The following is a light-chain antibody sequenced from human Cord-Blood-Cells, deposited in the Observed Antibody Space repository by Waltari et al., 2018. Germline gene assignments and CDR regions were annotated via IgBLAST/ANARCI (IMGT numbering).Light chain of an antibody. CDR2: AAS. CDR1: QGISSY. V-gene: IGKV1-8*01. J-gene: IGKJ1*01. CDR3: QQYYSYPRT. Sequence: AIRMTQSPSSFSASTGDRVTITCRASQGISSYLAWYQQKPGKAPKLLIYAASTLKSGVPSRFSGSGSGTDFTLTISCLQSEDFATYYCQQYYSYPRTFGQGP.